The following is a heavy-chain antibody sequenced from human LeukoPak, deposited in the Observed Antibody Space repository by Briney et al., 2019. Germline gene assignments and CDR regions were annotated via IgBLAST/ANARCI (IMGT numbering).Heavy chain of an antibody. Sequence: SETLSLTCTVSGGSISSYYWSWIRQPPGKGLEWIGYIYYSGYTNYNPSLKSRVTISVDTSKNQFSLKLSSVTAADTAVYYCARALNPGYYGSGGRMGYYYYMDVWGKGTTVTVSS. CDR3: ARALNPGYYGSGGRMGYYYYMDV. CDR2: IYYSGYT. J-gene: IGHJ6*03. V-gene: IGHV4-59*12. CDR1: GGSISSYY. D-gene: IGHD3-10*01.